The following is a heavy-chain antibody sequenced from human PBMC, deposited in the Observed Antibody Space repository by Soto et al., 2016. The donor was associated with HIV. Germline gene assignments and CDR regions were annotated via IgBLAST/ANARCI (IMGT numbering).Heavy chain of an antibody. Sequence: QLQLQESGPGLVKPSETLSLTCIVSGGSISSSSYYWGWIRQPPGKGLEWIGSIYYSGRTYYNPSLKSRVTISVDTSKNQFSLKLSSVTAADTAVYYCASVIDHNFDYVGPGNPGPPSPQ. V-gene: IGHV4-39*01. J-gene: IGHJ4*02. CDR3: ASVIDHNFDY. CDR2: IYYSGRT. CDR1: GGSISSSSYY. D-gene: IGHD3-22*01.